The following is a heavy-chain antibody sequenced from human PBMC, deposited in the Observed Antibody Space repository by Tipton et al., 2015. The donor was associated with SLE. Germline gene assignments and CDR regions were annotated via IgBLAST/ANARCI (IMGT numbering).Heavy chain of an antibody. Sequence: TLSLTCTVSGGSISSSSYYWGWIRQPPGKGLEWIGYIYYSGNTNYNPSLKSRVRMSVDTSKNQISLKLNSVIAADTAVYYCARSAEYFQDWGQGTLVTVSS. V-gene: IGHV4-61*05. J-gene: IGHJ1*01. CDR1: GGSISSSSYY. CDR2: IYYSGNT. CDR3: ARSAEYFQD.